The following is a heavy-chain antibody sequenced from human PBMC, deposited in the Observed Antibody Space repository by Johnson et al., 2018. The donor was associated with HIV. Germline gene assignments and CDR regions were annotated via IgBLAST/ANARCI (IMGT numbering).Heavy chain of an antibody. V-gene: IGHV3-66*02. CDR1: GFTFSTSW. J-gene: IGHJ3*01. Sequence: VQLVESGGGLVQPGGSLRLSCAASGFTFSTSWMSWVRQAPGKGLEWVSVIYSGGRTYYADSVKGRFTISRDNSRNTVYLQMSGLRSEDTAIYYCARGSRYTYDNDDAYLLHAFDFWGQGTMVTVSS. D-gene: IGHD3-22*01. CDR3: ARGSRYTYDNDDAYLLHAFDF. CDR2: IYSGGRT.